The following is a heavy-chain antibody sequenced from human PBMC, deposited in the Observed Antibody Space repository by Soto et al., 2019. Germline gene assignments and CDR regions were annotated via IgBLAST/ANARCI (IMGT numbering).Heavy chain of an antibody. Sequence: GGSLRLSCAASGFTFSSYAMSWVRQAPGKGLEWVSAISGSGGSTYYADSVKGRFTISRDNSKNTLYLQMNSLRAEDTAVYYCAKRFLVGEGGSWYDYWGQGTLVTVSS. CDR2: ISGSGGST. D-gene: IGHD6-13*01. CDR3: AKRFLVGEGGSWYDY. CDR1: GFTFSSYA. J-gene: IGHJ4*02. V-gene: IGHV3-23*01.